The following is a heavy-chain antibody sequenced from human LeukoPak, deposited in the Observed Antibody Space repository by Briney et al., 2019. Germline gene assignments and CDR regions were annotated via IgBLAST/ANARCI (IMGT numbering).Heavy chain of an antibody. Sequence: GASVKVSCKTSGYTFSGYFIHWIRQAPGQGLEWMGRINPNTGGTNYAQKFQGRVTMTSDSSIRSAYMDLSRLSLDDSAVYYCALGGSSDLEWLVDCFGHWGQGSLVLVSS. V-gene: IGHV1-2*06. D-gene: IGHD3-3*01. J-gene: IGHJ4*02. CDR1: GYTFSGYF. CDR3: ALGGSSDLEWLVDCFGH. CDR2: INPNTGGT.